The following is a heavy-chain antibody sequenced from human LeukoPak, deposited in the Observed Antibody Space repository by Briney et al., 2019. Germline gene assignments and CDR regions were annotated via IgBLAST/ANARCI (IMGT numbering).Heavy chain of an antibody. V-gene: IGHV4-34*01. J-gene: IGHJ4*02. Sequence: SETLSLTCAVYGGPFSGYYWSWIRQPPGKGLEWIGEINHSGSTNYNPSLKSRVTISVDTSKNQFSLKLSSVTAADTAVYYCAISNDYGDYVIDYWGQGTLVTVSS. CDR1: GGPFSGYY. CDR2: INHSGST. D-gene: IGHD4-17*01. CDR3: AISNDYGDYVIDY.